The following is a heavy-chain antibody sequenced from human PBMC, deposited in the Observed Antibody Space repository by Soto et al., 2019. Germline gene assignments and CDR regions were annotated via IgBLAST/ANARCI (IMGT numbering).Heavy chain of an antibody. CDR1: GFTLTSYE. J-gene: IGHJ6*02. V-gene: IGHV3-48*03. CDR2: ISSGGQTI. Sequence: GGSLRLSCAASGFTLTSYEMNWVRQAPGKGLEWVSYISSGGQTIYYADSVKGRFTISRDNAKNSLYLQMNSLRGEDAAVYYCARERPSSDFWSGYSFGMDVWGQGTTVTVSS. D-gene: IGHD3-3*01. CDR3: ARERPSSDFWSGYSFGMDV.